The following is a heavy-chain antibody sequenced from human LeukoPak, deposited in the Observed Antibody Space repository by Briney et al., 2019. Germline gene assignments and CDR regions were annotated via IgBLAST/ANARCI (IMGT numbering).Heavy chain of an antibody. Sequence: GGSLRLSCAGSGFKFDDYGMNWVRQVPGKGLEWISAINWNGGSTHYADSVRGRFTISRDNARNSMFLHMNSLRAEDTALYFCPRDGTLMEDDYFQNWGQGILVTVS. J-gene: IGHJ1*01. CDR1: GFKFDDYG. CDR2: INWNGGST. D-gene: IGHD1-1*01. CDR3: PRDGTLMEDDYFQN. V-gene: IGHV3-20*04.